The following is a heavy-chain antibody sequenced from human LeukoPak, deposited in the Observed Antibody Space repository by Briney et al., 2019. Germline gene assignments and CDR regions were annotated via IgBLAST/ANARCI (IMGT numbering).Heavy chain of an antibody. Sequence: ASVKVSCKASGYTFTSYYMHWVRQAPGQGLEWMGIINPSGGSTSYAQKFQGRVTMTRGMSTSTVYMELSSLRSEDTAVYYCARDRGITMVRGYFDYWGQGTLVTVSS. CDR3: ARDRGITMVRGYFDY. V-gene: IGHV1-46*01. D-gene: IGHD3-10*01. CDR2: INPSGGST. CDR1: GYTFTSYY. J-gene: IGHJ4*02.